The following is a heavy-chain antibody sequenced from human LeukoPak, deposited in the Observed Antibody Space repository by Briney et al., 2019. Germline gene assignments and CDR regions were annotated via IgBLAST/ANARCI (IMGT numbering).Heavy chain of an antibody. V-gene: IGHV3-33*01. D-gene: IGHD6-13*01. J-gene: IGHJ4*02. Sequence: PGGSLRLSCTASGFTFSSYAMHWVRRAPGKGLEWVAVIWYDGSNKYYPDSVKGRFTISRDSSKNTLYLQMNSLRVEDTAVYYCARDPAGKYSSSWFDYWGQGTLVTVSS. CDR3: ARDPAGKYSSSWFDY. CDR1: GFTFSSYA. CDR2: IWYDGSNK.